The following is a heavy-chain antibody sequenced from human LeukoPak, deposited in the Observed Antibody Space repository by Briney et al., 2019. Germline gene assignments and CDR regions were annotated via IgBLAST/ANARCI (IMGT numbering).Heavy chain of an antibody. CDR1: GGSISSSSYY. CDR3: ARIYKAMGIDS. J-gene: IGHJ4*02. Sequence: SETLSLTCTVSGGSISSSSYYWGWIRQPPGEGLEWIGSIYYSGYIYYNPSLKSRVTISVDTSKNQFSLKLSSATAADTAVYYCARIYKAMGIDSWGQGTLVTVSS. V-gene: IGHV4-39*01. CDR2: IYYSGYI. D-gene: IGHD1-1*01.